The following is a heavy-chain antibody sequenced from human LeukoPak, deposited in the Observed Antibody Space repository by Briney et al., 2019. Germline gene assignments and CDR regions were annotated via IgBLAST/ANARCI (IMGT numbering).Heavy chain of an antibody. CDR2: INPNSGGT. Sequence: ASVKVSCKASEYTFTGYYMHWVRQAPGQGLEWMGWINPNSGGTNYAQKFQGRVTMTRDTSISTAYMELSRLRSDDTAVYYCARRSIVGATLFDPWGQGTLVTVSS. J-gene: IGHJ5*02. CDR3: ARRSIVGATLFDP. V-gene: IGHV1-2*02. D-gene: IGHD1-26*01. CDR1: EYTFTGYY.